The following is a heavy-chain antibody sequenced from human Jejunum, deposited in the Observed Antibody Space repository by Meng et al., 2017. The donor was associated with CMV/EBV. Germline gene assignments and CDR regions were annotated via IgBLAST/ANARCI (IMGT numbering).Heavy chain of an antibody. J-gene: IGHJ4*02. V-gene: IGHV3-7*01. CDR3: ARNARGSGY. CDR1: GFTFSTYW. D-gene: IGHD3-10*01. Sequence: SCAASGFTFSTYWMTWVRQAPGKGLEWVANIKQDGSEKYYVDSVKGRFTISRDNDKNSLFLQMNSLRAEDTAMYYCARNARGSGYWGQGTLVTVSS. CDR2: IKQDGSEK.